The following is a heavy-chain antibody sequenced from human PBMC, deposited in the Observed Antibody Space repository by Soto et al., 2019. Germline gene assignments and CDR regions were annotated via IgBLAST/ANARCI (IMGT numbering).Heavy chain of an antibody. D-gene: IGHD4-17*01. J-gene: IGHJ4*02. CDR3: ARDSDGDYADY. V-gene: IGHV3-64*01. Sequence: EVQLVESGGGLVQPGGSLRLSCAASGFTFSSYAMHWVRQAPGKGLEYVSAISSNGGSTYYANSVKGGFTISRDNSKNTLYLQMGSLRAEDMAVYYCARDSDGDYADYWGQGTLVTVSS. CDR2: ISSNGGST. CDR1: GFTFSSYA.